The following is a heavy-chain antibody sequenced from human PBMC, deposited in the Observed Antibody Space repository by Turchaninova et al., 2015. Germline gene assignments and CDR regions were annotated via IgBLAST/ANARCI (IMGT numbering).Heavy chain of an antibody. Sequence: QLQLQESGPGLVTPSETLSLPCTVSGDPISSSSYYWGWIRRPPGKGLEWIGSIYYSGSTYYNPSLKSRVTISLDTSKNQFSLKLSSVTAADTAVYYCARVPTAVVAPDYWGQGTLVTVSS. V-gene: IGHV4-39*07. D-gene: IGHD2-15*01. CDR2: IYYSGST. J-gene: IGHJ4*02. CDR1: GDPISSSSYY. CDR3: ARVPTAVVAPDY.